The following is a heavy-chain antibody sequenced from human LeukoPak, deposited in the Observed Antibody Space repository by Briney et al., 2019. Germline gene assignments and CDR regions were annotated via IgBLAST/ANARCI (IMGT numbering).Heavy chain of an antibody. D-gene: IGHD5-18*01. J-gene: IGHJ5*02. CDR3: ARGSHSYGYFEFDP. V-gene: IGHV3-21*01. Sequence: GGSLRLSYAASGFTFSSYEMNWVRQAPGKGLEWVSSITSSSSDIYYADSVKGRFSISRDNAKNSLYLQMNSLRAEDTAVYYCARGSHSYGYFEFDPWGQGTLVTVSS. CDR2: ITSSSSDI. CDR1: GFTFSSYE.